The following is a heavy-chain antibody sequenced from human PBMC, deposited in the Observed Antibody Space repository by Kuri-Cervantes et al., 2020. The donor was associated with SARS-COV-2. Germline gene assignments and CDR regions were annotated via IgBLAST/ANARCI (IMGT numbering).Heavy chain of an antibody. CDR1: GFTFSDYY. D-gene: IGHD6-19*01. Sequence: LSLTCAASGFTFSDYYMSWIRQAPGKGLEWVSYISSSSSYTNYADSVKGRFTISRDNAKNSLYLQMNSLRAEDTAAYYCARRSSGWYVSFDYWGQGTLVTVSS. CDR3: ARRSSGWYVSFDY. CDR2: ISSSSSYT. J-gene: IGHJ4*02. V-gene: IGHV3-11*06.